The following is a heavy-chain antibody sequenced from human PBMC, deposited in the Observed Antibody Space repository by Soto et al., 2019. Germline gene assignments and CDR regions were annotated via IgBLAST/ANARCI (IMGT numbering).Heavy chain of an antibody. CDR2: AHHSGRT. CDR3: ARSEATGLDY. CDR1: GGSMTSSNW. V-gene: IGHV4-4*02. D-gene: IGHD1-26*01. J-gene: IGHJ4*02. Sequence: QVQLQESGPGLVKPSGTLSLTCTVSGGSMTSSNWWNWVRQSPGKGLEWIGEAHHSGRTNYNPSLKSRVTIPVDKSKNHFSLKLSSVTAADTAVYYCARSEATGLDYWGQGTLVIVSS.